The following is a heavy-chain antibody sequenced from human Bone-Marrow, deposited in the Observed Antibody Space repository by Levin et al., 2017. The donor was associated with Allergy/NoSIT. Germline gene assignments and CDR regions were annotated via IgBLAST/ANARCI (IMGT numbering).Heavy chain of an antibody. CDR2: ISSNGGST. CDR1: GFTFRSYA. Sequence: ESLKISCSASGFTFRSYAMHWVRQAPGKGLEYVSAISSNGGSTYYADSVKGRFTISRDNSKNTLYLQMSSLRAEDTAVYYCVKDGRRTGYCSSTSCSIDYYYYMDVWGKGTTVTVSS. V-gene: IGHV3-64D*06. CDR3: VKDGRRTGYCSSTSCSIDYYYYMDV. J-gene: IGHJ6*03. D-gene: IGHD2-2*01.